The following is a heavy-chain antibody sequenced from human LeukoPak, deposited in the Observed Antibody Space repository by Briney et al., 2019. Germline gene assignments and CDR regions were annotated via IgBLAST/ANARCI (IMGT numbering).Heavy chain of an antibody. J-gene: IGHJ6*03. D-gene: IGHD6-13*01. CDR2: IRYDGSNK. V-gene: IGHV3-30*02. Sequence: GGSLRLSCAASGFTFSSYGMHWVRQAPGKGLEWVAFIRYDGSNKYYADSVQGRFTISRDNAKNSLYLRMNSLRVEDTAVYYCARGGIAAAGPSFYYSYYMDVWGRGATVTISS. CDR1: GFTFSSYG. CDR3: ARGGIAAAGPSFYYSYYMDV.